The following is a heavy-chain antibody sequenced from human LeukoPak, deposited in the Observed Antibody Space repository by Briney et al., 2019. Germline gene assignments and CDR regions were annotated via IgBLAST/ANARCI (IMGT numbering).Heavy chain of an antibody. Sequence: GGSLRLSCAASGFTFSDHYMDWVRQAPGKGLGWVGRTRNKANSYTTEYAASVKGRFTISRDDSKNSLYLQMNSLKTEDTAVYYCARADDSGSYFDYWGQGTLVTVSS. CDR3: ARADDSGSYFDY. J-gene: IGHJ4*02. D-gene: IGHD1-26*01. CDR1: GFTFSDHY. V-gene: IGHV3-72*01. CDR2: TRNKANSYTT.